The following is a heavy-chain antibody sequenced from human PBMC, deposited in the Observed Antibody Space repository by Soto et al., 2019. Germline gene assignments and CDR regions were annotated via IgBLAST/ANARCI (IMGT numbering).Heavy chain of an antibody. Sequence: QVQLQESGPGLVKPSETLSLTCTVSGGSISGYYWSWNRQPPGKRLEWIGYVSYTGSTTYNPSLKSRVTLSVDTSKNQFSLKLTSVTPADTAVYYCARLRNNEFGDYFAPCDYWGQGPLVTVSS. V-gene: IGHV4-59*01. CDR1: GGSISGYY. CDR2: VSYTGST. CDR3: ARLRNNEFGDYFAPCDY. J-gene: IGHJ4*02. D-gene: IGHD4-17*01.